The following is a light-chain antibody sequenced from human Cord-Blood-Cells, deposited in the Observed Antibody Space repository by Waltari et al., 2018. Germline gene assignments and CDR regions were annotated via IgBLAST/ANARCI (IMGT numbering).Light chain of an antibody. CDR3: QQYNSYS. CDR2: DAS. V-gene: IGKV1-5*01. Sequence: DIQMTQSPSTLSASVGDRVTITCRASQSISSWLAWYQQKPGKAPKLLIYDASSLESGVPSRFSGSGSGTEFTLTISNLQPDDFATYYCQQYNSYSFGPGTKVDIK. CDR1: QSISSW. J-gene: IGKJ3*01.